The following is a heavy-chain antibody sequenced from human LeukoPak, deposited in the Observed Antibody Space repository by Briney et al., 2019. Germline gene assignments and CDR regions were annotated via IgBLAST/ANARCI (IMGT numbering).Heavy chain of an antibody. CDR3: AIIIAAAAPDAFDI. CDR2: IYYSGAT. V-gene: IGHV4-39*07. CDR1: GGSISSSNYY. J-gene: IGHJ3*02. Sequence: PSETLSLTCTVSGGSISSSNYYWVWIRQPPGKGLKWIGSIYYSGATYYNPSLESRVTMSVDKSKNQFSLKLSSVTAADTAVYYCAIIIAAAAPDAFDIWGQGTMVTVSS. D-gene: IGHD6-13*01.